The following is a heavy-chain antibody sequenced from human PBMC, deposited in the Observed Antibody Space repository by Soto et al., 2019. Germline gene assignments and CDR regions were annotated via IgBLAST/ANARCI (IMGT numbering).Heavy chain of an antibody. CDR2: IIPIFGTA. CDR1: GGTFSSYA. Sequence: GASVKVSCKASGGTFSSYAISWVRQAPGQGLEWMGGIIPIFGTANYAQKFQGRVTITADESTSTAYMELSSLRSEDTAVYYCASSSRAYDYVWGSYLDAFDIWGQGTMVTVSS. J-gene: IGHJ3*02. CDR3: ASSSRAYDYVWGSYLDAFDI. D-gene: IGHD3-16*02. V-gene: IGHV1-69*13.